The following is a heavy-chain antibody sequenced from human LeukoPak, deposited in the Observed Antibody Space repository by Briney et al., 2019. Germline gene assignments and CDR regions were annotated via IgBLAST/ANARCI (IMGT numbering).Heavy chain of an antibody. V-gene: IGHV4-59*12. J-gene: IGHJ6*03. CDR3: ARSLSGTVTLNYYYYMDV. D-gene: IGHD4-17*01. CDR1: GGSISSYY. CDR2: IYYSGST. Sequence: SETLSLTCTVSGGSISSYYWSWIRQPPGKGLEWIGYIYYSGSTNYNPSLKSRVTISVDTSKNQFSLKLSSVTAADTAVYYCARSLSGTVTLNYYYYMDVWGKGTTVTVSS.